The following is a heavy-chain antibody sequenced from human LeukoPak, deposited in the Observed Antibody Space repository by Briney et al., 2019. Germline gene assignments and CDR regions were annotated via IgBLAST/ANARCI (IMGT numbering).Heavy chain of an antibody. CDR2: ISGGGGST. J-gene: IGHJ4*02. CDR3: ARVVSGWPNYYFDY. D-gene: IGHD6-19*01. Sequence: PGGSLRLSCAASGFTFSTFAMSWVRQTPGKGLEWVSVISGGGGSTDYADSVKGRFTISRDNSKNTLYLQMNSLRAEDTAVYYCARVVSGWPNYYFDYWGQGTLVTVSS. CDR1: GFTFSTFA. V-gene: IGHV3-23*01.